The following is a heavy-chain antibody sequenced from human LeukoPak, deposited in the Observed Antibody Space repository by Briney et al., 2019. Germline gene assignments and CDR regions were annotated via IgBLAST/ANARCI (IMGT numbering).Heavy chain of an antibody. CDR2: INHSGST. CDR3: ASSGFWGGYGDYVTSWFDP. V-gene: IGHV4-34*01. J-gene: IGHJ5*02. Sequence: PSETLSLTCAVYGGSFSGYYWSWIRQPPGKGLEWIGEINHSGSTNYNPSLKSRVTISVDTSKNQFSLKLNSVTAADTAVYYCASSGFWGGYGDYVTSWFDPWGQGTQVTVSS. D-gene: IGHD4-17*01. CDR1: GGSFSGYY.